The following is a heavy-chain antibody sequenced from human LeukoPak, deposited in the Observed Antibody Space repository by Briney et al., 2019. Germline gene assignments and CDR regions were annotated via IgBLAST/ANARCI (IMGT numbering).Heavy chain of an antibody. Sequence: GGSLRLSCAASGFTFCPFVMYWVREGPGRGLEWVAVIKSDGSGTFYADSVRGRSTTSRDNSKNSLYLQMNRLTSEGTALYDCATWAFYHNLDVWGQGTTVIVSS. CDR1: GFTFCPFV. CDR3: ATWAFYHNLDV. J-gene: IGHJ6*02. CDR2: IKSDGSGT. V-gene: IGHV3-43*02. D-gene: IGHD2/OR15-2a*01.